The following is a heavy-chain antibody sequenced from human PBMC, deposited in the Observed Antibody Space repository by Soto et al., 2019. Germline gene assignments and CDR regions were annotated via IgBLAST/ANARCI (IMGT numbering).Heavy chain of an antibody. CDR1: GGSISSYY. D-gene: IGHD2-15*01. V-gene: IGHV4-59*01. Sequence: QVQLQESGPGLVKPSETLSLTCTVSGGSISSYYWSWIRQPPGKGLEWIGYIYNSGSTNYNPSLKSRVTISVDTSKNQFSLKLSSVTAADTAVYYCARAPGPPRVETRYCSGGSCPYFDYWGQGTLVTVSS. CDR3: ARAPGPPRVETRYCSGGSCPYFDY. CDR2: IYNSGST. J-gene: IGHJ4*02.